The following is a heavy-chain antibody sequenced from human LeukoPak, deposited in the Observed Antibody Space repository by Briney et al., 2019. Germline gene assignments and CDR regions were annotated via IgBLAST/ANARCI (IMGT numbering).Heavy chain of an antibody. CDR2: IYESGSS. V-gene: IGHV4-39*07. D-gene: IGHD2-21*02. J-gene: IGHJ3*02. Sequence: PSETLSLTCTVSGDSISGSGYYWGWLRQPPGKGLEWIGSIYESGSSYYNPSLKSRVTISVDTSKKQFSLKLSSVTAADTAVYYCARHCGGDCQMNAFDIWGQGTMVTVSS. CDR1: GDSISGSGYY. CDR3: ARHCGGDCQMNAFDI.